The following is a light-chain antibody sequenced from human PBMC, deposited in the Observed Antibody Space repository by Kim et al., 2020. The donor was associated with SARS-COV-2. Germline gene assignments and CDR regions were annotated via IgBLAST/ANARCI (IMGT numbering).Light chain of an antibody. CDR3: QQYYSYPLT. CDR2: AAS. V-gene: IGKV1-8*01. CDR1: QGISSY. J-gene: IGKJ4*01. Sequence: ASTGDRVTITCRASQGISSYLAWYQQKPGKAPKLLIYAASTLQSGVPSRFSGSGSGTDFTLTISCLQSEDFAAYYCQQYYSYPLTFGGGTKVDIK.